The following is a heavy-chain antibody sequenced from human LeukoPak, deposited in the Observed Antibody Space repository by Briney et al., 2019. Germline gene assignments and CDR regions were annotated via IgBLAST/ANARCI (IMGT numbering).Heavy chain of an antibody. Sequence: RGRSLRLFGAASGFAFSSYAMHWVRQAPGKGLEWVAVISYDGSNKYYADSVKGRFTISRDNSKNTLYLQMNSLRAEDTAVYYCARTTSSGWYYFDYWGQGTLVTVSS. CDR1: GFAFSSYA. CDR2: ISYDGSNK. D-gene: IGHD6-19*01. J-gene: IGHJ4*02. CDR3: ARTTSSGWYYFDY. V-gene: IGHV3-30*04.